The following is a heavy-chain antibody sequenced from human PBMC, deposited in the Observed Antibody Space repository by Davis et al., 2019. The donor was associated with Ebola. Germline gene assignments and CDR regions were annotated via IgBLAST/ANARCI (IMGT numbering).Heavy chain of an antibody. J-gene: IGHJ4*02. CDR3: ANEKPGILLSFGMVLGY. CDR1: GYTFTSYG. Sequence: SVKVSCKASGYTFTSYGISWVRQAPGQGLEWMGGIIPIFGTANYAQKFQGRVTITADESTSTAYMELSSLRSEDTAVYYCANEKPGILLSFGMVLGYWGQGTLVTVSS. D-gene: IGHD3-10*01. V-gene: IGHV1-69*13. CDR2: IIPIFGTA.